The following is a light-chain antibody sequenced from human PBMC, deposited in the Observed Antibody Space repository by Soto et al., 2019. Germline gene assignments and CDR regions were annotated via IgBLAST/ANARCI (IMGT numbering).Light chain of an antibody. CDR1: QSVSGS. CDR3: QQYYNWRPR. J-gene: IGKJ1*01. CDR2: GSS. Sequence: EVVMTQSPATLSVTPGDTATLSCRASQSVSGSLAWYQQKPGQPPRLLIYGSSTRATGVPARFSGSGSGTEFTLTISRLQSEDFAVYYCQQYYNWRPRFGQGTKV. V-gene: IGKV3-15*01.